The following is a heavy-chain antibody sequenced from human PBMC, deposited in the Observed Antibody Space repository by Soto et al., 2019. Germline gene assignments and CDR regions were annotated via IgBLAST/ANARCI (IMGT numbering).Heavy chain of an antibody. V-gene: IGHV4-39*01. CDR2: VYYSGST. J-gene: IGHJ4*02. D-gene: IGHD1-1*01. CDR1: GGSVSSSSYY. Sequence: QLQLXESXPGLVKPSETLSLTCTVSGGSVSSSSYYWGWVRQPPGKGLEWIGSVYYSGSTYYXPXXXXXXXXXXXXXXXXXXXXXXXXXXXXXXXYXXXXXXXLAXIXXXFDXXXQGXXVTV. CDR3: XXXXXLAXIXXXFDX.